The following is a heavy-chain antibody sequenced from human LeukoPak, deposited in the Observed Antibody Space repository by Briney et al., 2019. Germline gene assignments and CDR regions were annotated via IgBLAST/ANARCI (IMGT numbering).Heavy chain of an antibody. CDR1: GYIFTAYY. Sequence: GASVKVSCKAFGYIFTAYYIHCVRQAPGHGLEWMGWINPKTGGTNFAQKFQGRVTMTRDTSISTAYIELTRLTADDTAFYYCETKRGNSWYLDYWGQGTLVTVSS. D-gene: IGHD6-13*01. J-gene: IGHJ4*02. CDR2: INPKTGGT. CDR3: ETKRGNSWYLDY. V-gene: IGHV1-2*02.